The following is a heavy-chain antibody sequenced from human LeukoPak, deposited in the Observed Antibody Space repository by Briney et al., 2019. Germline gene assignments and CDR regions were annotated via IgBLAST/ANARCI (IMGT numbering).Heavy chain of an antibody. CDR3: AKTGVTSRYCSSTSCYNRD. CDR1: GFTFSSYA. CDR2: ISGSGGST. Sequence: PGGSLRLSCAASGFTFSSYAMSWVRQAPGKGLEWVSAISGSGGSTYYADSVKGRFTISRDNSKNTLYLQMNSLRAEDTAVYYCAKTGVTSRYCSSTSCYNRDWGQGTLVTVSS. D-gene: IGHD2-2*02. J-gene: IGHJ4*02. V-gene: IGHV3-23*01.